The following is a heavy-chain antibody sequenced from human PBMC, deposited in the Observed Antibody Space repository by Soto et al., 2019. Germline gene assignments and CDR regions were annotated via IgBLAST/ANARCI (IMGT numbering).Heavy chain of an antibody. CDR2: IIPIFGTA. CDR1: GGTFSSYA. V-gene: IGHV1-69*13. D-gene: IGHD3-3*01. J-gene: IGHJ3*02. CDR3: ARDRAYYDFWSGYYTPIDAFDI. Sequence: SVKVSCKASGGTFSSYAISWVRQAPGQGLEWMGGIIPIFGTANYAQKFQGRVTITADESTGTAYMELSSLRSEDTAVYYCARDRAYYDFWSGYYTPIDAFDIWGQGTMVTVSS.